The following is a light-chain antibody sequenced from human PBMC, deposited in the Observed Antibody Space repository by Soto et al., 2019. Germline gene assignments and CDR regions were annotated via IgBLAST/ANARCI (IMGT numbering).Light chain of an antibody. J-gene: IGKJ1*01. Sequence: ILMTQSPATLSVSPGERATLSCRAGQSVGSNLSWYQQKPDQAPRLLLYAASTRATGIPGRFSGSGSGTEFTLTISSLQSEDFAVYYCQQYNNWWTFGQGTKVEI. CDR3: QQYNNWWT. CDR2: AAS. V-gene: IGKV3-15*01. CDR1: QSVGSN.